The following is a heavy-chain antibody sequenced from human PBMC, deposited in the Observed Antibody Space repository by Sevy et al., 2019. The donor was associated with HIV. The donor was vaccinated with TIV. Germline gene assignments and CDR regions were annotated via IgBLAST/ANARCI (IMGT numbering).Heavy chain of an antibody. CDR3: TTDFNWNYVRSGY. D-gene: IGHD1-7*01. Sequence: GGSLRLSCAASGFTFSNAWMSWVRQAPGKGLEWVGRIKSKTDGGTTDYAAPVKGRFTISRDDSKNTLYLQMNSLKTEDTAVYYCTTDFNWNYVRSGYWGQGTLVTVSS. V-gene: IGHV3-15*01. CDR2: IKSKTDGGTT. J-gene: IGHJ4*02. CDR1: GFTFSNAW.